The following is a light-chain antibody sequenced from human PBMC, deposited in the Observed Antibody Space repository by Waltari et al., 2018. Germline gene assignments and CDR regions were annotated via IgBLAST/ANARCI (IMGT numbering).Light chain of an antibody. Sequence: DIQMTQSPSTMSASVGDRVTITCRASQSISSWLAWYQQKPGKAPKILIYKASSLESGVPSRFRGSGSGTEFTLTISSLQPDDYATYYCQRFDSYPYTFGQGTKLEIK. CDR3: QRFDSYPYT. CDR2: KAS. J-gene: IGKJ2*01. CDR1: QSISSW. V-gene: IGKV1-5*03.